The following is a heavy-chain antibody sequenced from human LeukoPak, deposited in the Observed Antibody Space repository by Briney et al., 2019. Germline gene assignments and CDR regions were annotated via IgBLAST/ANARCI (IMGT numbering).Heavy chain of an antibody. D-gene: IGHD2/OR15-2a*01. J-gene: IGHJ4*02. CDR3: ARAVIISQNIIIRIDY. Sequence: ASVKVSYKASRYTFTTYGISWVRQAPGQGLEWMGWISGYNGNTNYAQKLQGRVTMTTDTSTSTAYMELRSLRSDDTAVYFCARAVIISQNIIIRIDYWGQGTLVTVSS. CDR1: RYTFTTYG. V-gene: IGHV1-18*01. CDR2: ISGYNGNT.